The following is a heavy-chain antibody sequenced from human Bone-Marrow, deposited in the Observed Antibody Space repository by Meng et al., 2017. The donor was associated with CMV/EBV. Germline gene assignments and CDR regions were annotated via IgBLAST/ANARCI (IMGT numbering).Heavy chain of an antibody. CDR2: VSVYNGNT. CDR3: AADSPYGGTNSGYYYYGMDV. D-gene: IGHD4-23*01. J-gene: IGHJ6*02. V-gene: IGHV1-18*01. CDR1: GYTFTTYG. Sequence: ASVKVSCKASGYTFTTYGISWVRQAPGQGLEWVGWVSVYNGNTEYAQKLQGRVTMTTDTSTSTAYMELSSLRSEDTAVYYCAADSPYGGTNSGYYYYGMDVWGQGTTVTVSS.